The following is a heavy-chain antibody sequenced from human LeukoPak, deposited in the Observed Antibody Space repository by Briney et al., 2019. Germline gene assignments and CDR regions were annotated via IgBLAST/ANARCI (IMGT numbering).Heavy chain of an antibody. Sequence: GGSLRLSCAASGFTFSNYAMHWVRQAPGKGLEWVAVISYDGTDTSYADSVKGRFTISRDSSKNTLSLQMHSLRTEDTAVYYCARDQPSDYYDTSGYYYGFFDYWGQGTLVTVSS. V-gene: IGHV3-30*04. CDR2: ISYDGTDT. J-gene: IGHJ4*02. CDR3: ARDQPSDYYDTSGYYYGFFDY. CDR1: GFTFSNYA. D-gene: IGHD3-22*01.